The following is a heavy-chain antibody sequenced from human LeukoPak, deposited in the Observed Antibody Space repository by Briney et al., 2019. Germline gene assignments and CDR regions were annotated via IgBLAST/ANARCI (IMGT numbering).Heavy chain of an antibody. CDR1: GFTFSTFA. J-gene: IGHJ6*03. Sequence: GGSLRLSCAASGFTFSTFAMIWVRRPPGKGLEWVSSIFPSGGEIHYADSVRGRFTISRDNSKSTLSLQMNSLRAEDTAVYYCAKDLRSSSSSYYMDVWGKGTTVTVSS. D-gene: IGHD6-13*01. CDR3: AKDLRSSSSSYYMDV. CDR2: IFPSGGEI. V-gene: IGHV3-23*01.